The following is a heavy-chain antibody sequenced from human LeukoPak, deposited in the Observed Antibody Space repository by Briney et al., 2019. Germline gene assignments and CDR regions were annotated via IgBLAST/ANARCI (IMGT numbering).Heavy chain of an antibody. CDR3: ARATGYSYGLYYFDY. D-gene: IGHD5-18*01. CDR1: GYTFTGYY. CDR2: INPNSGGT. V-gene: IGHV1-2*02. J-gene: IGHJ4*02. Sequence: ASVKVFCKASGYTFTGYYMHWVRQAPGQGLEWMGWINPNSGGTNYAQKFQGRVTMTRDTSISTAYMELSRLRSDDTAVYYCARATGYSYGLYYFDYWGQGTLVTVSS.